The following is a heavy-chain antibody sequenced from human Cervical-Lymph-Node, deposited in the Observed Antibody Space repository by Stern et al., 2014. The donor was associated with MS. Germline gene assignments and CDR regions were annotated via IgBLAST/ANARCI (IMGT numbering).Heavy chain of an antibody. V-gene: IGHV1-46*03. J-gene: IGHJ6*02. CDR3: ARGDHYYSYGLDV. CDR1: GYTLTSYS. Sequence: QVQLVESGAEVKKPGASVKVSCEASGYTLTSYSMHWVRQAPGQGLEWLGGIDPNGGTTRYAQKFQGRVSMTSDTSTTTVSIEVSGLTSADTAVYYCARGDHYYSYGLDVWGQGTTVTVSS. CDR2: IDPNGGTT.